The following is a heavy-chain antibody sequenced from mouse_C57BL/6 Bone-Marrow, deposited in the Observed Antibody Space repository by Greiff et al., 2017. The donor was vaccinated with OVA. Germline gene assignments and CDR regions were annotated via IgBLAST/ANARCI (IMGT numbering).Heavy chain of an antibody. CDR1: GYAFSSSW. V-gene: IGHV1-82*01. CDR3: ARGGDYDLFAY. J-gene: IGHJ3*01. Sequence: QVQLKESGPELVKPGASVKISCKASGYAFSSSWMNWVKQRPGKGLEWIGRIYPGDGDTNYNGKFKGKATLTADKSSSTAYMQLSSLTSEDSAVYFCARGGDYDLFAYWGQGTLVTVSA. CDR2: IYPGDGDT. D-gene: IGHD2-4*01.